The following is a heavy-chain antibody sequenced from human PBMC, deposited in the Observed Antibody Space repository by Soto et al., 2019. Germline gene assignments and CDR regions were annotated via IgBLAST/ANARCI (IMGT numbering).Heavy chain of an antibody. D-gene: IGHD2-15*01. Sequence: GGSLRLSCAASGFPVSSNYMTWVRQAPGKGLEWVSVIYSGGSTNYADSVKGRFTISRDDSKNTLFLQMNSLRAEDTAVYYCATAKLLLPWLFDYWGQGTLVT. J-gene: IGHJ4*02. CDR2: IYSGGST. V-gene: IGHV3-66*01. CDR1: GFPVSSNY. CDR3: ATAKLLLPWLFDY.